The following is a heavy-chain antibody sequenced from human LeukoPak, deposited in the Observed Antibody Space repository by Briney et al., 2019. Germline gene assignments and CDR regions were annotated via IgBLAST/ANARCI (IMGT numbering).Heavy chain of an antibody. D-gene: IGHD4-11*01. J-gene: IGHJ6*02. V-gene: IGHV3-74*01. CDR2: INADGSAT. CDR3: ARRPPHSHNTAV. Sequence: GGSLRLSCTASGFTFSSYWMPWARQVPGKGLVWVSRINADGSATTYADFVMGRFTISRDNSKNTLYLQMNSLRAEDTAVYYSARRPPHSHNTAVWDQGTTVIVP. CDR1: GFTFSSYW.